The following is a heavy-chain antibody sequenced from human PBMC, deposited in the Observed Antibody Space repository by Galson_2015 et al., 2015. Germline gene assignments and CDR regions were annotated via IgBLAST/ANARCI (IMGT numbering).Heavy chain of an antibody. CDR1: GYTFTSYD. D-gene: IGHD3-10*01. CDR3: ARSNLWFGECDA. Sequence: SVKVSCKASGYTFTSYDINWVRQATGQGLGWMGWMNPNSGNTGYAQKFQGRVTMTRNTSISTAYMELSSLRSEDTAVYYCARSNLWFGECDAWGQGALVTVSS. J-gene: IGHJ5*02. CDR2: MNPNSGNT. V-gene: IGHV1-8*01.